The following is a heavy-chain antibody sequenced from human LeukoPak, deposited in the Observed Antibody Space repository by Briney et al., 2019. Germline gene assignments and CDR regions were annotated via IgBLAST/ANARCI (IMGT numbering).Heavy chain of an antibody. CDR2: ISSTGSSV. V-gene: IGHV3-11*01. D-gene: IGHD6-19*01. CDR1: GFTFSDHY. CDR3: ARERXMRQWLAYFDY. J-gene: IGHJ4*02. Sequence: PGGSLRLSCVVSGFTFSDHYMSWIRQAPGKGLEWVSYISSTGSSVYYADSVRGRFTISRDNAKNSLFLQMNSLRAEDTAVYYCARERXMRQWLAYFDYWGQGNLVTVS.